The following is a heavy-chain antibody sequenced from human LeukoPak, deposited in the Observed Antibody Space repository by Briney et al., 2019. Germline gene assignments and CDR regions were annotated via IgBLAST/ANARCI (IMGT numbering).Heavy chain of an antibody. D-gene: IGHD5-18*01. V-gene: IGHV1-2*07. CDR3: AREGVSSYGYAYH. Sequence: ASVKVSCKAFGYTFTSYYMHWVRQAPGQGLEWMGWINPHSGDTNYAHKFQGRVTMTSDTSISIAYMELSSLKSDDTAVYYCAREGVSSYGYAYHWGQGTLVTVSS. CDR1: GYTFTSYY. J-gene: IGHJ5*02. CDR2: INPHSGDT.